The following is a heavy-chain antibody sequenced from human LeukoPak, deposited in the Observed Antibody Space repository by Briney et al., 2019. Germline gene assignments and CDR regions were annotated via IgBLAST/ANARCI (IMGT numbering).Heavy chain of an antibody. CDR2: INHSGST. CDR1: GFIFNSYW. V-gene: IGHV4-34*01. D-gene: IGHD1-14*01. J-gene: IGHJ4*02. Sequence: GSLRLSCAASGFIFNSYWMTWVRQPPGKGLEWIGEINHSGSTNYNPSLKSRVTISVDTSKNQFSLKLSSVTAADTAVYYCARGGNGTTSQLDWGQGTLVTVSS. CDR3: ARGGNGTTSQLD.